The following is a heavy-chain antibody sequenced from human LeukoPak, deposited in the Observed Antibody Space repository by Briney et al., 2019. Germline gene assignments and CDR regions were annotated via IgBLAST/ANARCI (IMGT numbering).Heavy chain of an antibody. CDR1: GFTFTSSA. CDR2: IVVGSGNT. Sequence: SVKVSCRASGFTFTSSAMQWVRQARGQRLEWIGWIVVGSGNTNYAQKLQGRVTMTTDTSTSTAYMELRSLRSDDTAVYYCARVGIVGAPPANYWGQGTLVTVSS. D-gene: IGHD1-26*01. CDR3: ARVGIVGAPPANY. J-gene: IGHJ4*02. V-gene: IGHV1-58*02.